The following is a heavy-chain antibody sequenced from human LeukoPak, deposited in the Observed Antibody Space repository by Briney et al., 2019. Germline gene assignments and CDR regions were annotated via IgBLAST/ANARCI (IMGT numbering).Heavy chain of an antibody. Sequence: GGSLRLSCAASGFTFSSYWMHWVRQAPGKGLVWVSRIKNDGSSTSYADSVKGRFTISRDNAKNTLYLQMNSLRAEDTAVYYCARGTTPNYGGAFDIWGQGTMVTVSS. V-gene: IGHV3-74*01. CDR1: GFTFSSYW. J-gene: IGHJ3*02. D-gene: IGHD1-7*01. CDR3: ARGTTPNYGGAFDI. CDR2: IKNDGSST.